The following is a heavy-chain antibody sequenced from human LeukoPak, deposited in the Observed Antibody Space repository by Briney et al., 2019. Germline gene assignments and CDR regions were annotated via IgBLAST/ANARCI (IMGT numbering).Heavy chain of an antibody. V-gene: IGHV3-30*04. Sequence: GRSLRLSCAASGFTFSSYAMHWVRQAPGKGLEWVAVISYDGSNKYYADSVKGRFTTSRDSSKNTQYLQMNSLRAEDTAVYYCAREFRTYYYDIGYFDYWGQGTLVTVSS. J-gene: IGHJ4*02. CDR1: GFTFSSYA. D-gene: IGHD3-22*01. CDR2: ISYDGSNK. CDR3: AREFRTYYYDIGYFDY.